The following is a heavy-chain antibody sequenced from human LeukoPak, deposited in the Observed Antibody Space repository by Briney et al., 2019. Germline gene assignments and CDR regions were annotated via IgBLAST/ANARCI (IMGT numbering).Heavy chain of an antibody. J-gene: IGHJ4*02. CDR3: AREIVGTPWVDY. V-gene: IGHV4-39*07. D-gene: IGHD1-26*01. CDR1: GFTFSSYW. CDR2: IYYTGST. Sequence: GSLRLSCVASGFTFSSYWMHRVRQPPGKGLEWIGSIYYTGSTYYNPSLKSRGTISVDTSKNQFSLRLSTVTAADTAVYYCAREIVGTPWVDYWGQGTLVTVSS.